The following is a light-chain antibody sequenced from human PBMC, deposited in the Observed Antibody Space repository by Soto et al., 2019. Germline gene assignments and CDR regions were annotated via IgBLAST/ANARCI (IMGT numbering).Light chain of an antibody. J-gene: IGKJ1*01. CDR3: QHYNSYSEA. CDR1: QTISSW. CDR2: KAS. Sequence: DIQMTQSPSTLSGSVGDRVTITCRASQTISSWLAWYQQKPGKAPKLLIYKASTLKSGLPSRFRGSGSGTEFTLTICSLQPDDFATYYCQHYNSYSEAFGQGTKVDIK. V-gene: IGKV1-5*03.